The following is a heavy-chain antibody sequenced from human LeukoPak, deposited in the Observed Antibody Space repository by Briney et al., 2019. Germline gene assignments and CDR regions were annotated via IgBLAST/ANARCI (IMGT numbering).Heavy chain of an antibody. CDR2: ISESGGTT. J-gene: IGHJ1*01. V-gene: IGHV3-23*01. Sequence: PGGSLRLSCAASGFTVSNNYMSWVRQAPGKGLEWVSGISESGGTTYYADSVKGRFTISRDNFKSTLYLQMNSLRAEDTAVYYCAKDPSTSWYWYFQHWGQGTLVTVSS. CDR1: GFTVSNNY. CDR3: AKDPSTSWYWYFQH. D-gene: IGHD2-8*02.